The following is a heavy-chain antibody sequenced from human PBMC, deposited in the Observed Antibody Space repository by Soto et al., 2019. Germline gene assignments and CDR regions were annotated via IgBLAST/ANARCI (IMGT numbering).Heavy chain of an antibody. D-gene: IGHD2-15*01. CDR1: GYTFTSYG. CDR3: ARFSGGSYNTYYFYYGMDV. CDR2: ISAYNGNT. Sequence: ASVKVSCKASGYTFTSYGISWVRQAPGQGLDWMGWISAYNGNTEYAQDLQGRVTMTTDTSTSTAYMELRSLRSDDTVVYYCARFSGGSYNTYYFYYGMDVWGQGTTVTVSS. J-gene: IGHJ6*02. V-gene: IGHV1-18*01.